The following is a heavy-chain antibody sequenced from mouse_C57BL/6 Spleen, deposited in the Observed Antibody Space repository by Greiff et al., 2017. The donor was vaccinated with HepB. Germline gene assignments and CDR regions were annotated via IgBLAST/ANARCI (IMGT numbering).Heavy chain of an antibody. CDR1: GYTFTSYW. CDR3: ARNFYYSNFYWYFDV. J-gene: IGHJ1*03. Sequence: VKLQQPGAELVMPGASVKLSCKASGYTFTSYWMHWVKQRPGQGLEWIGEIDPSDSYTNYNQKFKGKSTLTVDKSSSTAYMQLSSLTSEDSAVYYCARNFYYSNFYWYFDVWGTGTTVTVSS. CDR2: IDPSDSYT. D-gene: IGHD2-5*01. V-gene: IGHV1-69*01.